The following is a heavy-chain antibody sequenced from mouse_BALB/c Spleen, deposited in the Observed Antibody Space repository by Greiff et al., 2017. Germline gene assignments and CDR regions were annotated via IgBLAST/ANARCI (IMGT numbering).Heavy chain of an antibody. J-gene: IGHJ4*01. D-gene: IGHD1-1*01. Sequence: VKLMESGPGLVAPSQSLSITCTVSGFSLTGYGVNRVRQPPGKGLEWLGMIWGDGSTDYNSALKSRLSISKDNSKSQVFLKMNSLQTDDTARYYCARDFDYYGSSTYAMDYWGQGTSVTVSS. V-gene: IGHV2-6-7*01. CDR1: GFSLTGYG. CDR2: IWGDGST. CDR3: ARDFDYYGSSTYAMDY.